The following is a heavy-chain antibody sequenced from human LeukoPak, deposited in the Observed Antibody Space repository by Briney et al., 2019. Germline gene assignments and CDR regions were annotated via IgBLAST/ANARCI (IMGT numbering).Heavy chain of an antibody. D-gene: IGHD6-19*01. Sequence: PGTSLRLSCAASGFTFSYYGMPWVRQSPGKGLEWVSAISDSGGNTYYADSVKGRFTISRDNSKNTLYLQMNSLRAEDTAVYYCAKDRGVGSGWYDYWGQGTLVTVSS. CDR1: GFTFSYYG. J-gene: IGHJ4*02. CDR3: AKDRGVGSGWYDY. CDR2: ISDSGGNT. V-gene: IGHV3-23*01.